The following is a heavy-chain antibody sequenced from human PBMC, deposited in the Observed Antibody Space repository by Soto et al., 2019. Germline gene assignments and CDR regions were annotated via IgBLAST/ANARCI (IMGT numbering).Heavy chain of an antibody. V-gene: IGHV1-18*01. CDR2: ISAYNGNT. J-gene: IGHJ5*02. Sequence: ASVKVSCKASGYTFNSYGISWVRQAPGQGLEWMGWISAYNGNTDYAQKLQGRVTMTTDTSTSTAYMELRSPRSDDTAIYYCARSRSGSAWGNWFDPWGQGTLVTVSS. D-gene: IGHD6-19*01. CDR3: ARSRSGSAWGNWFDP. CDR1: GYTFNSYG.